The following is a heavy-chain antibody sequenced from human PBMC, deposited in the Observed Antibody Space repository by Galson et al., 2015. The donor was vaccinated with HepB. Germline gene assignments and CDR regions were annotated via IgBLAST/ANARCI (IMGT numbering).Heavy chain of an antibody. J-gene: IGHJ4*02. CDR1: GFTFTTYG. CDR2: ISYDGSNK. CDR3: AKDSNYDFWGGRRGEFDS. Sequence: SLRLSCAASGFTFTTYGMNWVRQAPGKGLEWVAVISYDGSNKEYADSVKGRFTISRDNSNNRLYLQMNSLRAEDTAVYYCAKDSNYDFWGGRRGEFDSWGQGTLVTVSS. D-gene: IGHD3-3*01. V-gene: IGHV3-30*18.